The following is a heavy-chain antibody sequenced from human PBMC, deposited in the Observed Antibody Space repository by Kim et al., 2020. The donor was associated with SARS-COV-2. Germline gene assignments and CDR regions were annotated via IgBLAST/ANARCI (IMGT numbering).Heavy chain of an antibody. J-gene: IGHJ4*02. V-gene: IGHV4-39*01. D-gene: IGHD6-19*01. CDR3: ARLSRSGWYYFDY. Sequence: YHPSTKSGVPISGDTSKNRFSLKLVSVTAADTAVYYCARLSRSGWYYFDYWGQGTLVTVSS.